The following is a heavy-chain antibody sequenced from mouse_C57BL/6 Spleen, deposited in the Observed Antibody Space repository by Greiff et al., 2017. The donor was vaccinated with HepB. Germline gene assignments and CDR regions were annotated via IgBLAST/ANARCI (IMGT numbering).Heavy chain of an antibody. CDR3: ARRAYGSSYPYAMDY. D-gene: IGHD1-1*01. CDR1: GFTFSDYG. Sequence: EVQVVESGGGLVKPGGSLKLSCAASGFTFSDYGMHWVRQAPEKGLEWVAYISSGSSTIYYADTVKGRFTISRDNAKNTLFLQMTSLRSEDTAMYDCARRAYGSSYPYAMDYWGQGTSVTVSS. J-gene: IGHJ4*01. V-gene: IGHV5-17*01. CDR2: ISSGSSTI.